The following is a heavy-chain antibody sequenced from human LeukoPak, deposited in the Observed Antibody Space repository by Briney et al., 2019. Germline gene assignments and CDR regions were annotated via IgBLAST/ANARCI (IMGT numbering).Heavy chain of an antibody. D-gene: IGHD1-26*01. CDR3: ARTLSIVGASYYYYGMDV. CDR1: GFTFSSYS. V-gene: IGHV3-21*01. CDR2: ITGRGDRT. Sequence: GGSLRLSCAASGFTFSSYSMNWVRQAPGKGLEWVSAITGRGDRTYYADSVKGRFTISRDNAKNSLFLQMNSLRAEDTAVYYCARTLSIVGASYYYYGMDVWGQGTTVTVSS. J-gene: IGHJ6*02.